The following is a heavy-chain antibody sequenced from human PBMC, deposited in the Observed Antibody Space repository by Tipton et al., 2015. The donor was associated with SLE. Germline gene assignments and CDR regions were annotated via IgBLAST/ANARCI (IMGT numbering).Heavy chain of an antibody. V-gene: IGHV4-59*08. Sequence: TLSLTCSVSGSSISSNYWVWIRQPPGQGLEWIGYVSYGGGTNYNPSLRSRVTMSVEKAKNQFSLKLTSVTAADTAVYYCARGMLTWRGAIVGVDVWGQGTTVNVSS. CDR1: GSSISSNY. CDR3: ARGMLTWRGAIVGVDV. D-gene: IGHD2-8*01. CDR2: VSYGGGT. J-gene: IGHJ6*02.